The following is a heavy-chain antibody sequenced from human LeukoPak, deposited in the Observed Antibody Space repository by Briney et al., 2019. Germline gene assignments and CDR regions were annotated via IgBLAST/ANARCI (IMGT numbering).Heavy chain of an antibody. J-gene: IGHJ4*02. CDR1: GFTFSSYS. CDR2: ISSSSSYI. Sequence: GGSLRLSCAASGFTFSSYSMNWVRQAPGKGLEWVSSISSSSSYIYYADSVKGRFTISRDNAKNSLYLQMNSLRAEDTAVYYCARVNKYDSSGYPFDYWGQGTLVTVSS. D-gene: IGHD3-22*01. V-gene: IGHV3-21*01. CDR3: ARVNKYDSSGYPFDY.